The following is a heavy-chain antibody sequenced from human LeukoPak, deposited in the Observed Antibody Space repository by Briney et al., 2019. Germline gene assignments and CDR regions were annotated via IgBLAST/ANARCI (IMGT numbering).Heavy chain of an antibody. CDR3: ARGGTWTIYYFDY. J-gene: IGHJ4*02. CDR2: INPSGGTT. V-gene: IGHV1-46*01. Sequence: ASVKVSCKASGFIFTAYYMHWVRQAPGQGLEWMGIINPSGGTTTYAQKFQGRVTMTRDTSTSTVYMELSSLRSEDTAVYFCARGGTWTIYYFDYWGQGTLVTVSS. CDR1: GFIFTAYY. D-gene: IGHD3/OR15-3a*01.